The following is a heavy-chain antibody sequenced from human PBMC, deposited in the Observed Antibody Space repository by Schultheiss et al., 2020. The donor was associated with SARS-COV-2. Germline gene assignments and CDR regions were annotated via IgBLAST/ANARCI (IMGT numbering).Heavy chain of an antibody. CDR2: IDENGNVI. CDR1: DFTFNTYW. CDR3: ARELNWGDDAFDI. D-gene: IGHD7-27*01. Sequence: GESLKISCAASDFTFNTYWMHWVRQVPGKGLVWVSRIDENGNVITYADSVKGRFTISRDNAKNTLYLQMNSLRAEDTAVYYCARELNWGDDAFDIWGQGTMVTVSS. J-gene: IGHJ3*02. V-gene: IGHV3-74*01.